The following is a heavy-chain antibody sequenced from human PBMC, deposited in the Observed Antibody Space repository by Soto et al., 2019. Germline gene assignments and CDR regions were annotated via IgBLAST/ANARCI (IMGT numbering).Heavy chain of an antibody. V-gene: IGHV1-69*13. J-gene: IGHJ6*02. Sequence: SVKVSCKASGGTFSSYAISWVRQAPGQGLEWMGGIIPIFGTANYAQKFQGRVTITADESTSTAYMELSSLRSEDTAVYYCAGLNIGYCTNGVCPPDTYYYYGMDVWGQGTTVTVSS. CDR1: GGTFSSYA. D-gene: IGHD2-8*01. CDR3: AGLNIGYCTNGVCPPDTYYYYGMDV. CDR2: IIPIFGTA.